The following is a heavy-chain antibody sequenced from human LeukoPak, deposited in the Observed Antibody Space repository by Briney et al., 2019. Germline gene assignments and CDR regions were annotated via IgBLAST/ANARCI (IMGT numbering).Heavy chain of an antibody. CDR3: ARSGPYCGGDCYLTY. Sequence: SQTLSLTCTVSGGSISSGSYYWSWIRQPAGKGLEWIGRIYTSGSTNYNPSLKSRVTISVDTSKNQFSLKLSSVTAADTAVYYSARSGPYCGGDCYLTYWGQGTLVTVSS. D-gene: IGHD2-21*02. CDR2: IYTSGST. J-gene: IGHJ4*02. V-gene: IGHV4-61*02. CDR1: GGSISSGSYY.